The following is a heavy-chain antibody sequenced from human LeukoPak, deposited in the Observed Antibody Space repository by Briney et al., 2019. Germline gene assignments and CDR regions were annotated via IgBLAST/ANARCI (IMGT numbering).Heavy chain of an antibody. CDR1: GGSINNYY. CDR3: VRDKGHFDVDH. CDR2: IYNSGST. V-gene: IGHV4-59*01. J-gene: IGHJ4*02. D-gene: IGHD3-9*01. Sequence: SETLSLTCTVSGGSINNYYWNWIRQPPGKGLEWIGYIYNSGSTNYNPSLKSRVTISVDTSKNQFSLKLTSVTAADTAVYYCVRDKGHFDVDHWGQGTLVTVSS.